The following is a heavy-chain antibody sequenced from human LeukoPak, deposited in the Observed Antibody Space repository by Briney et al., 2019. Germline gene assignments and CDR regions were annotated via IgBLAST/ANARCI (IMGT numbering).Heavy chain of an antibody. Sequence: GGSLRLSCAASGFTFSSYWMSWVRQAPGKGLEWVANIKQDGSEKYYVDSVKGRFTISRDNAKNSLYLQMNSLRAEDTAVYYCAREGVVVAAAMDVWGQGTTVTVSS. V-gene: IGHV3-7*01. CDR3: AREGVVVAAAMDV. J-gene: IGHJ6*02. D-gene: IGHD2-15*01. CDR1: GFTFSSYW. CDR2: IKQDGSEK.